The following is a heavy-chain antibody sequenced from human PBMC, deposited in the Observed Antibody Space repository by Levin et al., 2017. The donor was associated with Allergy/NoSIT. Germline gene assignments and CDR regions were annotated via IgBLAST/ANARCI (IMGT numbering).Heavy chain of an antibody. D-gene: IGHD3-9*01. CDR2: ISSSSSTI. CDR3: AREGSLRYFDWLLLSGVWDY. Sequence: GESLKISCAASGFTFSDYYMSWIRQAPGKGLEWVSYISSSSSTIYYADSVKGRFTISRDNAKNSLYLQMNSLRAEDTAVYYCAREGSLRYFDWLLLSGVWDYWGQGTLVTVSS. J-gene: IGHJ4*02. V-gene: IGHV3-11*04. CDR1: GFTFSDYY.